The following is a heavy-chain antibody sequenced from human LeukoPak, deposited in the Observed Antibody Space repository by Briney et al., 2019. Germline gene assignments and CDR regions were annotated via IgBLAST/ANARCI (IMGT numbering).Heavy chain of an antibody. CDR1: GYTFTGYD. Sequence: ASVKVSCKASGYTFTGYDINWVRQATGQGLEWMGWMNPNSGNTGYAQKFQGRVTMTRNTSISTAYMELSSLRSEDTAVYYCARGRGVGATRQYYYYYYYMDVWGKGTTVTVSS. D-gene: IGHD1-26*01. CDR2: MNPNSGNT. V-gene: IGHV1-8*01. J-gene: IGHJ6*03. CDR3: ARGRGVGATRQYYYYYYYMDV.